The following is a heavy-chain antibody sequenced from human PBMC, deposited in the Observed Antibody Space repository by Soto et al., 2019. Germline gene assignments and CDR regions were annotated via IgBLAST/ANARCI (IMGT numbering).Heavy chain of an antibody. Sequence: SETLSLTCTVSGGSISNYYCNWIRQPAGKGLEWIGSIFHGGNTYYNPSLKSRVTISVDMSKNQFSLKLNSVTAADTAVYYCARARWYDAFDVWGQGTVVTVSS. V-gene: IGHV4-4*07. CDR1: GGSISNYY. CDR2: IFHGGNT. J-gene: IGHJ3*01. CDR3: ARARWYDAFDV. D-gene: IGHD2-15*01.